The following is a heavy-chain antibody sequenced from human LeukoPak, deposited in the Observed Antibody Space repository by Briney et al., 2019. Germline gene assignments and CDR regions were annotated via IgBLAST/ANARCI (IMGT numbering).Heavy chain of an antibody. J-gene: IGHJ4*02. D-gene: IGHD3-16*02. CDR1: GFTFSSYA. CDR3: AKATYYDYVWGCYRPGY. V-gene: IGHV3-23*01. CDR2: ISGSGGST. Sequence: GGSLRLSCAASGFTFSSYAMSWVRQAPGKGLEWVSAISGSGGSTYYADSVKGRFTISRDNSKNTLYLQMNSLRAEDTAVYYCAKATYYDYVWGCYRPGYWGQGTLVTVSS.